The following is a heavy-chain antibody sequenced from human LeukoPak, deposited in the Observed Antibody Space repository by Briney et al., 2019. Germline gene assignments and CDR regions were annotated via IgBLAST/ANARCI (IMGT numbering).Heavy chain of an antibody. D-gene: IGHD1/OR15-1a*01. Sequence: AAVKESCKASGYTFTSYYIHWVRQPPGQGREWLGIINPSGGGTIYAQKFRCRVTMTRDTSTSTVYMELSSLRSEDTAVYYCAREWPNTYRFDPWGQGTLVSVSS. V-gene: IGHV1-46*01. J-gene: IGHJ5*02. CDR2: INPSGGGT. CDR3: AREWPNTYRFDP. CDR1: GYTFTSYY.